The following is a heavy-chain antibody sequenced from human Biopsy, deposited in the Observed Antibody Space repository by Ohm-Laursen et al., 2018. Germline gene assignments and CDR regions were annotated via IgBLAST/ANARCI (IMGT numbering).Heavy chain of an antibody. V-gene: IGHV3-53*05. CDR3: AKDRWERNLHYGGGVDL. D-gene: IGHD4-17*01. J-gene: IGHJ6*02. CDR2: IYLDGNT. CDR1: GFTVSTTY. Sequence: GSLRLSCTASGFTVSTTYMSWVRQAPGKGLEWVSIIYLDGNTYYTDSVKGRFTISRDNSKNTVVLQMNSLRPEDTALYYCAKDRWERNLHYGGGVDLWGQGTTVTVSS.